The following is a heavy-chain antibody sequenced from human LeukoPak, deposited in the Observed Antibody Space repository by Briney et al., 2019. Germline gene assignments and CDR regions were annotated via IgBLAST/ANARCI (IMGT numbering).Heavy chain of an antibody. Sequence: GGSLRLSCAASGFTFSSYTMGWVRQAPGKGLEWVSTISSGGSTYYPDSMKGRFTISRDNSKNTLYLQMNSLRGEDTAVYYCAKGGVMGARETDDWGQGTLVTVSS. CDR3: AKGGVMGARETDD. CDR1: GFTFSSYT. D-gene: IGHD2-8*01. V-gene: IGHV3-23*01. J-gene: IGHJ4*02. CDR2: ISSGGST.